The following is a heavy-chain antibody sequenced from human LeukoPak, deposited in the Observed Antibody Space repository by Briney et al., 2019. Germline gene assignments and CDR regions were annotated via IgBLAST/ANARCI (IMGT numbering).Heavy chain of an antibody. CDR1: GFTFSSYE. V-gene: IGHV3-48*03. Sequence: GGSLRLSCAASGFTFSSYEMNWVRQAPGKGLEWVSYISSSGSTIYYADSVKGRFTISRDNAKNSLYLQMNSLRAEDTAVYYWAGRFGYSYGYGESSDWGQGTLVTVSS. CDR3: AGRFGYSYGYGESSD. J-gene: IGHJ4*02. D-gene: IGHD5-18*01. CDR2: ISSSGSTI.